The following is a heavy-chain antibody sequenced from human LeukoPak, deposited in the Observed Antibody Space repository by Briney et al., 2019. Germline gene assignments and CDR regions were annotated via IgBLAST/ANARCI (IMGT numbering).Heavy chain of an antibody. J-gene: IGHJ6*03. Sequence: GSLRLSCAASGFTFSSYGMHWVRQAPGKGLEWVAFIRYDGSNKYYADSVKGRFTISRDNSKNTLYLQMNSLRAEDTAVYYCAKGSKGLGSGSYFSRCHYMDVWGKGTTVTMSS. V-gene: IGHV3-30*02. CDR1: GFTFSSYG. CDR3: AKGSKGLGSGSYFSRCHYMDV. CDR2: IRYDGSNK. D-gene: IGHD3-10*01.